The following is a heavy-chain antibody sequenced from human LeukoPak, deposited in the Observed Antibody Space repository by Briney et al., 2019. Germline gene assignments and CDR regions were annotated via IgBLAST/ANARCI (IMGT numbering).Heavy chain of an antibody. V-gene: IGHV1-3*01. CDR2: INAGNGNT. J-gene: IGHJ4*02. D-gene: IGHD6-19*01. Sequence: ASVKVSCKASGYTFTSYAMHWVRQAPGQRLEWMGWINAGNGNTKYSQKFQGRVTITRDTSASTAYMELSSLRSEDTAVYYCARTIAVAGRRPPMIFDYWGQGTLVTVSS. CDR3: ARTIAVAGRRPPMIFDY. CDR1: GYTFTSYA.